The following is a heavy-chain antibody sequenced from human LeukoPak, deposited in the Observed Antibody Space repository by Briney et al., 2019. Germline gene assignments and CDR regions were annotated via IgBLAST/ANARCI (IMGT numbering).Heavy chain of an antibody. J-gene: IGHJ4*02. CDR2: ISGSASTT. V-gene: IGHV3-48*03. Sequence: GGSLRLSCAASGFRFSSYEMNWVRQAPGKGLEWVSHISGSASTTYYADSVKGRFTISRDNAKNSLYLQMNSLRAEDTAIYYCARDASYHYGSGRYDDYWGLGTLVTVSS. D-gene: IGHD3-10*01. CDR1: GFRFSSYE. CDR3: ARDASYHYGSGRYDDY.